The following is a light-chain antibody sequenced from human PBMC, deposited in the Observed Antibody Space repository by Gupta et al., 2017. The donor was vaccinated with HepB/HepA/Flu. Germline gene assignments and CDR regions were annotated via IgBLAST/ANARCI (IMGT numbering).Light chain of an antibody. Sequence: SALTPPPSVSWAPGRSESVSSTRSTSNLGAGYDVHWYQQLPGTAPKLLIFGNNNRPSGVPDRFSGSKSGTSASLAITGLQAEDEADYYCQSYDTSLSGSVVFGGGTKLTVL. J-gene: IGLJ2*01. CDR1: TSNLGAGYD. V-gene: IGLV1-40*01. CDR3: QSYDTSLSGSVV. CDR2: GNN.